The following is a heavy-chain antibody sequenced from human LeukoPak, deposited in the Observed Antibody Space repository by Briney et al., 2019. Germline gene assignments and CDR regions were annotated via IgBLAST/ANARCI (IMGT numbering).Heavy chain of an antibody. CDR2: MNPNSGNT. Sequence: GASVKISCKASGYTFTSYDINWVRQATGQGLEWMGWMNPNSGNTGYAQKFQGRVTITRNTSISTAYMELSSLRSEDTAVYYCARINYHYDSSGYYVDYWGQGTLVTVSS. CDR1: GYTFTSYD. CDR3: ARINYHYDSSGYYVDY. D-gene: IGHD3-22*01. J-gene: IGHJ4*02. V-gene: IGHV1-8*03.